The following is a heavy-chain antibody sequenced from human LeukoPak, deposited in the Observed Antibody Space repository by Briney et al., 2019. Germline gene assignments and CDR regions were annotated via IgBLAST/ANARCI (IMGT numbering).Heavy chain of an antibody. Sequence: GGSLRLSCAASGFTFSSYGMHWVRQAPGKGLEWVAVISYDGSNKYYADSVKGRFTISRDNSKNTLYLQMNSLRAEDTAVYYCAKLRLKYYDILTGYNDAFDIWGQGTMVTVSS. V-gene: IGHV3-30*18. CDR2: ISYDGSNK. J-gene: IGHJ3*02. CDR1: GFTFSSYG. CDR3: AKLRLKYYDILTGYNDAFDI. D-gene: IGHD3-9*01.